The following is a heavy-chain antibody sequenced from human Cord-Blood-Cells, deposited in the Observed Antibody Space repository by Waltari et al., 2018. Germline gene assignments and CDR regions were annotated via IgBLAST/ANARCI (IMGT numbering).Heavy chain of an antibody. D-gene: IGHD6-6*01. CDR1: GFTVSSNY. CDR3: ARYIAARAFDI. CDR2: IYSGGRT. J-gene: IGHJ3*02. V-gene: IGHV3-53*01. Sequence: EVQLVESGGGLIQPGGSLRLSCAASGFTVSSNYMSWVRQAPGKGVEGVSVIYSGGRTYYADAVKGRFTITRDNSKNTLYLQMNSLRAEDTAVYYCARYIAARAFDIWGQGTMVTVSS.